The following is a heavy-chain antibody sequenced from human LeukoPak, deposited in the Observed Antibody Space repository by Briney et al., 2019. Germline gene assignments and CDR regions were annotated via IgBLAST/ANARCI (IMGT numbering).Heavy chain of an antibody. V-gene: IGHV5-51*01. CDR2: ICPGDSDT. Sequence: GESLKISCKGSGYGFSSYWIGWVRQMPGKGLEYMGIICPGDSDTRYSQSFQGQVTISADKSIATAYLQWSSLKASDTAMYYCARHTTVGGSLRFDYWGQGTLVSVSS. D-gene: IGHD3-16*01. CDR1: GYGFSSYW. CDR3: ARHTTVGGSLRFDY. J-gene: IGHJ4*02.